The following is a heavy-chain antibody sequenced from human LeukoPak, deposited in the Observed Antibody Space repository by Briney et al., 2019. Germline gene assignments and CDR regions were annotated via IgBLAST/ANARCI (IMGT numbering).Heavy chain of an antibody. V-gene: IGHV1-2*02. CDR2: INPNSGGT. D-gene: IGHD6-13*01. CDR1: GYAFTGYY. Sequence: ASVKVSCKASGYAFTGYYIHWVRQAPGQGLEWLGWINPNSGGTNYAQKFQGRVTMTRDTSISTAYMELSRLRSDDTAVYYCAREAIAAAGTFDYWGQGTLVTVSS. CDR3: AREAIAAAGTFDY. J-gene: IGHJ4*02.